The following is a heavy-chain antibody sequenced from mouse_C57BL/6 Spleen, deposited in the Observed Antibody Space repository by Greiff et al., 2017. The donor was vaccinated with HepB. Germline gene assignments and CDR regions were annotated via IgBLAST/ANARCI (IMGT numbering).Heavy chain of an antibody. CDR3: DRGGYDGYPWFAY. J-gene: IGHJ3*01. V-gene: IGHV1-22*01. D-gene: IGHD2-3*01. CDR2: INPNNGGT. CDR1: GYTFTDYN. Sequence: EVQLQQSGPELVKPGASVKMSCKASGYTFTDYNMHWVKQSHGKSLEWIGYINPNNGGTSYNQKFKGKATLTVNKSSSTAYMELRSLTSEDSAVYDCDRGGYDGYPWFAYWGQGTLVTVSA.